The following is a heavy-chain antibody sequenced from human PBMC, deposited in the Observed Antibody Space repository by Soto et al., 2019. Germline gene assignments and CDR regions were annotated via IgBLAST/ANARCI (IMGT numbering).Heavy chain of an antibody. D-gene: IGHD3-9*01. Sequence: QVQLQESGPRLVKPSETLSLTCTVSGASFSHFYWSWIRQPPGKGLEWLGYIYDSGSTNYKPSLKSRVTMSVDTSKTQFSLDLGSVTAADTAVYFCAASYYGILTGHFAFEIWGHGTMVTVSS. CDR2: IYDSGST. CDR3: AASYYGILTGHFAFEI. V-gene: IGHV4-59*01. CDR1: GASFSHFY. J-gene: IGHJ3*02.